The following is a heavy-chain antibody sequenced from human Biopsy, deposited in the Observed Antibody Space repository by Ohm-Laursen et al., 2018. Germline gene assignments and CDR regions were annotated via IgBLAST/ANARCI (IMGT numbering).Heavy chain of an antibody. CDR2: MNPDSGNT. CDR1: AYSFGDHR. V-gene: IGHV1-8*02. J-gene: IGHJ5*02. D-gene: IGHD3-10*01. CDR3: ARADPPLFYYGSGSSNWFDP. Sequence: SVKVSCKASAYSFGDHRIHWVRQATGQGLEWMGWMNPDSGNTGYAQNFQGRVTMTRNTSISTAYMELSSLRSEDTAVYFCARADPPLFYYGSGSSNWFDPWGQGTLVTVSS.